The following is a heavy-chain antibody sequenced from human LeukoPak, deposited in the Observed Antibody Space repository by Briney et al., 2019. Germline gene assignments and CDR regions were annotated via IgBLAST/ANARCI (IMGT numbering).Heavy chain of an antibody. J-gene: IGHJ4*02. D-gene: IGHD6-13*01. CDR1: GGSISSYY. CDR3: AKGAAAPDY. V-gene: IGHV4-59*01. CDR2: SHYSGST. Sequence: SETLSLTCSVSGGSISSYYWSWIRQPPGKGLEWIGYSHYSGSTNYNPSLKSRVTISLDTSKNQFSLKLSSVIAADTAVYYCAKGAAAPDYWGQGTLVTVSP.